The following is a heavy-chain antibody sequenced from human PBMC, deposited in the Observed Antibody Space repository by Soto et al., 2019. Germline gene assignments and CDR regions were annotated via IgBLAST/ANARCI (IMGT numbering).Heavy chain of an antibody. CDR1: GYTFTSYG. V-gene: IGHV1-18*04. Sequence: GASVKVSCKASGYTFTSYGISWVRQAPGQGLEWMGWISAYNGNTNYAQKFQGRVTMTRDTSISTAYMELSRLRSDDTAVYYCARGYCGGDCYTCDYWGQGTLVTVSS. CDR2: ISAYNGNT. D-gene: IGHD2-21*02. J-gene: IGHJ4*02. CDR3: ARGYCGGDCYTCDY.